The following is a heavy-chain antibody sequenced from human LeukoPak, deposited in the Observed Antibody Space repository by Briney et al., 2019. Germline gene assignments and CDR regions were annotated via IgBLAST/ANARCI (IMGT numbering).Heavy chain of an antibody. CDR1: GFTFSNYW. V-gene: IGHV3-74*01. CDR2: INTDGSST. D-gene: IGHD2-8*01. Sequence: GGSLRLSCAASGFTFSNYWMHWVRQAPGKGQVWVSRINTDGSSTSYADSVKGRFTISRDNAKNTLYLQMNSLRAEDTAVYYCARPVDCTNGVCYANWFDPWGQGTLVTVSS. CDR3: ARPVDCTNGVCYANWFDP. J-gene: IGHJ5*02.